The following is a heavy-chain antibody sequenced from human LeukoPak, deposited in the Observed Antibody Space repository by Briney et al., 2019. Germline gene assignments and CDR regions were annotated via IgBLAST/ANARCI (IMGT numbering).Heavy chain of an antibody. J-gene: IGHJ4*02. CDR3: AREKAWNDADY. CDR1: GLNFCSHD. Sequence: SLRLSCDGAGLNFCSHDMSGVRQAPGKGLEWVSYISSSGNLIHYADSVKGRFTFSRDNARNSLYLQMNSLRADDTAIYYCAREKAWNDADYWGQGTLVTVSS. CDR2: ISSSGNLI. V-gene: IGHV3-48*03. D-gene: IGHD1-1*01.